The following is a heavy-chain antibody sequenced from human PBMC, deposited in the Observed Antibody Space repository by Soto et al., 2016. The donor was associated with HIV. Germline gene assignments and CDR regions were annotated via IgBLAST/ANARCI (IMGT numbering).Heavy chain of an antibody. D-gene: IGHD3-10*01. Sequence: EVQLVESGGGLVQPGGSLKLSCEASGFTFGSYDMHWVRQAPGMGLEYVSTISSNGINTYYANSVKGRFTISRDNSKNTLYLQMDSLRAEDMAVYYCARTFIRAYYMDVWGKRGPTVTVSS. CDR1: GFTFGSYD. CDR2: ISSNGINT. J-gene: IGHJ6*03. V-gene: IGHV3-64*01. CDR3: ARTFIRAYYMDV.